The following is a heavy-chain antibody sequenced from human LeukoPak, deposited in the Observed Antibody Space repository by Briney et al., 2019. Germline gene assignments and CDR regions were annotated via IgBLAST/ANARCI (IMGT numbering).Heavy chain of an antibody. CDR3: ARRTDRLGAVGRDRYFDL. J-gene: IGHJ2*01. D-gene: IGHD6-13*01. V-gene: IGHV3-48*03. CDR2: ISVNGGAM. CDR1: GFTFSGYE. Sequence: GGSLRLSCTASGFTFSGYEMTWVRQAPGKGLEWMSYISVNGGAMHYADSVRGRFTTSRDDAKNSLYLHMNSLRVEDTAIYYCARRTDRLGAVGRDRYFDLWGRGTLITVSS.